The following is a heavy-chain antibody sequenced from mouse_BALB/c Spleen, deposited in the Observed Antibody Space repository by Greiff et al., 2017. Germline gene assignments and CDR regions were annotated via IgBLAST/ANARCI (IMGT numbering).Heavy chain of an antibody. Sequence: QVQLQQSGAELVRPGASVKLSCKASGYTFTSYWINWVKQRPGQGLEWIGNIYPSDSYTNYNQKFKDKATLTVDKSSSTAYMQLSSPTSEDSAVYYCTRKGYDGFDYWGQGTTLTVSS. CDR3: TRKGYDGFDY. CDR2: IYPSDSYT. CDR1: GYTFTSYW. V-gene: IGHV1-69*02. J-gene: IGHJ2*01. D-gene: IGHD2-14*01.